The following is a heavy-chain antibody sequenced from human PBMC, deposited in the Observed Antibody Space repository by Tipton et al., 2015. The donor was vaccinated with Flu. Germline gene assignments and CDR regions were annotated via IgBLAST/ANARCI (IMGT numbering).Heavy chain of an antibody. D-gene: IGHD4-23*01. CDR1: GDSFSNFY. V-gene: IGHV4-4*07. CDR3: AREGAAVVNHYSQYYGLDV. Sequence: TLSLTCTVSGDSFSNFYWSWIRQPAGKGLEWIGRMPPSGSTNYNPSLESRLSMSIDTSRQEVSLKLTSVTVADTAAYYCAREGAAVVNHYSQYYGLDVWGQGTTVTVSS. CDR2: MPPSGST. J-gene: IGHJ6*02.